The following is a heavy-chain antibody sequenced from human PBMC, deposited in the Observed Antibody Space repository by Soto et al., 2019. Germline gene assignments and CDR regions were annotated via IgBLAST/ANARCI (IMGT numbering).Heavy chain of an antibody. Sequence: SQTLSLTCAISGDSVASNSAAWNWIRLSPSRGLEWLARTYYRSRWYNDYAVSVRSRITVNPDTSKNQFFLQLTSVTPEDTAVYYCAGTTSHQWYYMDVWGKGTTVTVSS. V-gene: IGHV6-1*01. CDR2: TYYRSRWYN. CDR3: AGTTSHQWYYMDV. D-gene: IGHD1-7*01. J-gene: IGHJ6*03. CDR1: GDSVASNSAA.